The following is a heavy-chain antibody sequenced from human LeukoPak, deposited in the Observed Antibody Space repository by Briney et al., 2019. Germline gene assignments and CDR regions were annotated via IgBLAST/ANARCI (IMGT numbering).Heavy chain of an antibody. D-gene: IGHD3-9*01. CDR3: ARTSGWLSSWFDP. CDR1: GGSMSSTGYY. J-gene: IGHJ5*02. Sequence: SETLSLTCTVSGGSMSSTGYYWGWIRQPPGKGLEWIGSIYYSGITYYNPSLRSRVTISVDTSKNQFSLKLSLVTAADTAVYYCARTSGWLSSWFDPWGQGTLVTVSS. V-gene: IGHV4-39*01. CDR2: IYYSGIT.